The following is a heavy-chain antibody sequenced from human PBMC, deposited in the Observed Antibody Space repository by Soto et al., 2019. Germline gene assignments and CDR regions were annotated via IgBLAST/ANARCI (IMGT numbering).Heavy chain of an antibody. J-gene: IGHJ4*02. D-gene: IGHD3-10*01. Sequence: GASVKVSCKASGYTFTRYGISWVRQAPGQGLEWMGWISAYNGNTNYAQKLQGRVTMTTDTSTSTAYMELRSLRSDDTAVYYCAREGTSTYGSGSYYPGPFDYWGQGTLVTVSS. CDR1: GYTFTRYG. V-gene: IGHV1-18*01. CDR3: AREGTSTYGSGSYYPGPFDY. CDR2: ISAYNGNT.